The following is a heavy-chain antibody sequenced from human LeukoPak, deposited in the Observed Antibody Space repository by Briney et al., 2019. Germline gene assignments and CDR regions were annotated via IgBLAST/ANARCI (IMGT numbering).Heavy chain of an antibody. CDR3: AKAFDYNGLRGEGGSFDC. D-gene: IGHD4-11*01. CDR2: IGVGGDT. CDR1: GFNFSKND. Sequence: GGSLRLSCVASGFNFSKNDMHWVRQTTERGLEWVSAIGVGGDTYYADPVKGRFTISRENGKYSVYLQMNSLRAGDTALYFCAKAFDYNGLRGEGGSFDCWGQGALVTVSS. V-gene: IGHV3-13*01. J-gene: IGHJ4*02.